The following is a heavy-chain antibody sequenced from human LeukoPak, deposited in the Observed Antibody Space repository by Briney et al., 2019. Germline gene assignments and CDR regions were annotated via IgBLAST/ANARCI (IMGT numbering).Heavy chain of an antibody. CDR2: IYTSGST. D-gene: IGHD6-19*01. Sequence: SETLSLTCAVSGGSISSSNWWSWVRQPPGKGLEWIGRIYTSGSTNYNPSLKSRVTMSVDTSKNQFSLKLSSVTAADTAVYYCARGIAVAGYFYFDYWGQGTLVTVSS. CDR1: GGSISSSNW. J-gene: IGHJ4*02. CDR3: ARGIAVAGYFYFDY. V-gene: IGHV4-4*02.